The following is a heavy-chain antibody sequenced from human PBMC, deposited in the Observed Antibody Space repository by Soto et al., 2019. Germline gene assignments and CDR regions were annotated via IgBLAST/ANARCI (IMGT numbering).Heavy chain of an antibody. CDR1: GFSFASFA. CDR3: AKWSYLDY. J-gene: IGHJ4*02. V-gene: IGHV3-23*01. Sequence: GGSLRLSCTTSGFSFASFAMTWVRQAPGKGLEWVATISGSDGKTYYADSVKGRFSIPRDTSRNTLYLQMNSLRADDTAIYYCAKWSYLDYWGQGTRVTVSS. D-gene: IGHD3-3*01. CDR2: ISGSDGKT.